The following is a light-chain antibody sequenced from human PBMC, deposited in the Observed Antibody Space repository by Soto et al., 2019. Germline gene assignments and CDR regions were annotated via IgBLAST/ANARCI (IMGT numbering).Light chain of an antibody. V-gene: IGLV1-44*01. CDR1: SSNIGSNP. J-gene: IGLJ2*01. CDR2: HGN. CDR3: EAWDDTLNGVV. Sequence: QSVLTQPPSASGTPGQRVTISCSGSSSNIGSNPVNWYQQLPGAAPKLLIYHGNQRPSGVPDRFSGSKSGTSASLAIGGLQSEDEADYFCEAWDDTLNGVVFGGGTKVTVL.